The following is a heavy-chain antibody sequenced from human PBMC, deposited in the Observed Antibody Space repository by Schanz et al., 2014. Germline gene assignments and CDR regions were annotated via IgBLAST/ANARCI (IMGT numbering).Heavy chain of an antibody. CDR1: GFSFSDYY. V-gene: IGHV3-11*03. CDR3: ARPPHDSSGYYPFDY. J-gene: IGHJ4*02. D-gene: IGHD3-22*01. CDR2: INTGSNYI. Sequence: QVPLLESGGGFVEPGGSLRLSCAASGFSFSDYYMRWIRQAPGKGLEWISFINTGSNYINYADSVKGRFTISRDNTKNSLFLQLNSLRADDTAVYYCARPPHDSSGYYPFDYWGQGTLVTVSS.